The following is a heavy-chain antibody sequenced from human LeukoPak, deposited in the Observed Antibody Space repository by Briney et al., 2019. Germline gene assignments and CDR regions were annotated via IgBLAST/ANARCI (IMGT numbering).Heavy chain of an antibody. D-gene: IGHD4-11*01. J-gene: IGHJ6*03. CDR1: GYSISNDYY. Sequence: PSETLSLTCSVSGYSISNDYYWGWIRQPPGKGLEWIGSIYHSGITYNNPSLKSRVTISLDTSRNQFSLKLGSVTAADTAVYYCARTTEGGYSNGYFYYYYMDVWGKGTTVTISS. CDR3: ARTTEGGYSNGYFYYYYMDV. CDR2: IYHSGIT. V-gene: IGHV4-38-2*02.